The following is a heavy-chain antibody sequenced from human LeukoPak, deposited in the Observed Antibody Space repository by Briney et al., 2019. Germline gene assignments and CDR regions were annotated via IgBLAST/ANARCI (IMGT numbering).Heavy chain of an antibody. V-gene: IGHV3-30*03. D-gene: IGHD3-3*01. CDR3: ARDRAWNYFDY. Sequence: GGSLRLSCAPSGFTFSSHGMHWVRRAPGKGLEWVAIISNDGSRKYYAHSVEGRFTISRDNSKNTLYLQMDSLRAEDTAVYYCARDRAWNYFDYWGQGNQVTVSS. CDR2: ISNDGSRK. CDR1: GFTFSSHG. J-gene: IGHJ4*02.